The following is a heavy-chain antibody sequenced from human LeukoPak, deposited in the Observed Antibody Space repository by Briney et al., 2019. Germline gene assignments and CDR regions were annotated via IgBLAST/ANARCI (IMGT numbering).Heavy chain of an antibody. CDR3: AKRGVVIRVILVGFHKEAYYFDS. J-gene: IGHJ4*03. CDR2: ISGSGGGT. V-gene: IGHV3-23*01. CDR1: GFTFSSYS. Sequence: PGGSLRLSCAASGFTFSSYSMNWVRQAPGKGLEWVAGISGSGGGTNYADSVKGRFTISRDNPKNTLFLQMNRLRAEDTAVYFCAKRGVVIRVILVGFHKEAYYFDSWGQGTTVTVSS. D-gene: IGHD3-22*01.